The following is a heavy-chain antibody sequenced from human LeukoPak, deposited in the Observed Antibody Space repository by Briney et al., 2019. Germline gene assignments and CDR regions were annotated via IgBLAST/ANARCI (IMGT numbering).Heavy chain of an antibody. D-gene: IGHD2-2*01. CDR1: GFTFSSYS. CDR2: ISSSSSYI. J-gene: IGHJ1*01. Sequence: GGSLRLSCAASGFTFSSYSMNWVRQAPGKGLEWVSSISSSSSYIYYADSVKGRFTISRDNAKNSLYLQMNSLRAEDTAVYYCARDGPCSSTSCYSWDFQHWGQGTLVTVSS. V-gene: IGHV3-21*01. CDR3: ARDGPCSSTSCYSWDFQH.